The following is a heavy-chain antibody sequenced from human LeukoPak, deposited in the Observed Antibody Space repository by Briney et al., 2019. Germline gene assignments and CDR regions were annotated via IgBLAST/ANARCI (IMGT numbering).Heavy chain of an antibody. CDR2: INPIFSTA. D-gene: IGHD6-6*01. J-gene: IGHJ4*02. CDR3: ARDFRSSGWEFDY. Sequence: ASVNVSCKASGGTFSSYAISWVRQAPAHGLEWMGGINPIFSTANYAQKFQGRVTITADEYTSTAYMELSSLRSEDTVVYYCARDFRSSGWEFDYWGQGTLVTVSS. CDR1: GGTFSSYA. V-gene: IGHV1-69*01.